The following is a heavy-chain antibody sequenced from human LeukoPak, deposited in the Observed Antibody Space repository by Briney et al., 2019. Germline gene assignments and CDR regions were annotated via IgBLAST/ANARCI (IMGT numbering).Heavy chain of an antibody. CDR3: AKGSRGYCSSTSCYVDY. J-gene: IGHJ4*02. V-gene: IGHV3-23*01. CDR2: ISGSGGST. Sequence: PGASLRLSCAASGFTFSSYAMSWVRQAPGKGLEWVSAISGSGGSTYYADSVKGRFTISRDNSKNTLYLQMSSLRAEDTAVYYCAKGSRGYCSSTSCYVDYWGQGALVTVSS. CDR1: GFTFSSYA. D-gene: IGHD2-2*01.